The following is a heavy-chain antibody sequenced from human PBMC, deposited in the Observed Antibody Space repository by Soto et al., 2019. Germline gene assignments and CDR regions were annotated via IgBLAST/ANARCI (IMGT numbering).Heavy chain of an antibody. CDR2: IKQDGGET. Sequence: EMQLEESGGGLVQPGGSRRLSCEASGFSFTNHWMSWVRQAPGKGLEWLANIKQDGGETYYLESVKGRFSISRDNAKDSVFLQMRGLRAEDTAVYYWAGHWFHRDALDLWGQGTLVTVSS. D-gene: IGHD3-10*01. J-gene: IGHJ3*01. V-gene: IGHV3-7*03. CDR3: AGHWFHRDALDL. CDR1: GFSFTNHW.